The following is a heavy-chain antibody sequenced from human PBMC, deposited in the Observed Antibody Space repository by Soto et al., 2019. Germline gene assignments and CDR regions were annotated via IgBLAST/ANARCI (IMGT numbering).Heavy chain of an antibody. D-gene: IGHD3-22*01. J-gene: IGHJ5*02. CDR2: INPSGGST. CDR1: GYSFTSYY. Sequence: ASVKVSCKACGYSFTSYYIHWVRQAPGQGLEWMGIINPSGGSTSYAQKFQGRVTMTRDTSTSTVYMELSSLRSEDTAVYYCARAVDSSDSLFDPWGQGTLVTVSS. CDR3: ARAVDSSDSLFDP. V-gene: IGHV1-46*01.